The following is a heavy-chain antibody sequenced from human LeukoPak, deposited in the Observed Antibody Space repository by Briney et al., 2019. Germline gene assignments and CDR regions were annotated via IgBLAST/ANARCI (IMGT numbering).Heavy chain of an antibody. J-gene: IGHJ4*02. D-gene: IGHD4-23*01. V-gene: IGHV4-59*08. CDR2: VYDSGTT. CDR1: GGSISTYY. CDR3: ARHGGSLGYFDY. Sequence: SETLSPTCSVSGGSISTYYWSWIRQTPGKGQEWIGYVYDSGTTNYNPSLKGRVTISSHTSKNQFSLNLRSVNAADTAIYYCARHGGSLGYFDYWGQGTLVTVSS.